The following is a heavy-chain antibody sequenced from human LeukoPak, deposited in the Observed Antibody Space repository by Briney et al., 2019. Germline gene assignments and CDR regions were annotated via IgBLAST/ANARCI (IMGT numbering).Heavy chain of an antibody. V-gene: IGHV3-23*01. CDR2: ISGSGGST. CDR1: EFTFSNYW. J-gene: IGHJ4*02. CDR3: AKDESYCSSTSCYLVDY. Sequence: GGSLRLSCEASEFTFSNYWMSWVRQAPGKGLEWVSAISGSGGSTYYADSVKGRFTISRDNSKNTLYLQMNSLRAEDTAVYYCAKDESYCSSTSCYLVDYWGQGTLVTVSS. D-gene: IGHD2-2*01.